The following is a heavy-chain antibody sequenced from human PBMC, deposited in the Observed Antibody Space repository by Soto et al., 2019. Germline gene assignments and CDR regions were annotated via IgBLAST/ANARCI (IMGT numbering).Heavy chain of an antibody. CDR1: GFTFSSYG. D-gene: IGHD5-18*01. V-gene: IGHV3-30*03. CDR2: ISYDGGLQ. J-gene: IGHJ4*02. CDR3: VSDRGYGHASVPYS. Sequence: QAQLVESGGGVVQPGRSLRLSCAASGFTFSSYGMHWVRQAPGTGLEWVAVISYDGGLQHYADSVKGRFTISRDNSKNMVLLQMNSLRAEDTDVYYCVSDRGYGHASVPYSWGQGNLVSVSS.